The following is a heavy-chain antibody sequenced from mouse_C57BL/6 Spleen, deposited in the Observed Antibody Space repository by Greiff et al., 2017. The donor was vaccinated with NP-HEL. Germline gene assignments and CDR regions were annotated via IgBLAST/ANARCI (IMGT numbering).Heavy chain of an antibody. V-gene: IGHV3-6*01. CDR2: ISYDGSN. CDR3: ARETGRYYFDY. J-gene: IGHJ2*01. D-gene: IGHD4-1*01. Sequence: EVKLVESGPGLVKPSQSLSLTCSVTGYSITSGYYWNWIRQFPGNKLEWMGYISYDGSNNYNPSLKNRISITRDTSKNQFFLKLNSVTTEDTATYYCARETGRYYFDYWGQGTTLTVSS. CDR1: GYSITSGYY.